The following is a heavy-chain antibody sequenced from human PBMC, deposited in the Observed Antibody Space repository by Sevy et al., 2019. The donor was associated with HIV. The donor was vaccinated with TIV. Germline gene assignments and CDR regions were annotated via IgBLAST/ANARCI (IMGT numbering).Heavy chain of an antibody. J-gene: IGHJ4*02. CDR2: ISSSGSSK. D-gene: IGHD6-19*01. CDR1: KFTFSDYY. CDR3: ARCGPDQQWLAPFDF. V-gene: IGHV3-11*04. Sequence: GGSLRLSCAASKFTFSDYYMTWIRQAPGKGLEWVSYISSSGSSKQYADSVKGRFTISRDNTKNSMYLQMNSLRAEDTAVYYCARCGPDQQWLAPFDFWGPGTLVTVSS.